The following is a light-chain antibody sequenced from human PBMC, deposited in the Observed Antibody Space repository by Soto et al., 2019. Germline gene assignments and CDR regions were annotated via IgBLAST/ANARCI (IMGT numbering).Light chain of an antibody. Sequence: VLTQSPTTLALSPGERATLXXRTSLSVSVYLDWCQQKPGQDPRILXTYASNRATGIPARCSGSGSGTDFTLTIISLEPEDFAVYYCHQRQYCPPITFGQGTRLEIK. J-gene: IGKJ5*01. CDR2: YAS. V-gene: IGKV3-11*01. CDR3: HQRQYCPPIT. CDR1: LSVSVY.